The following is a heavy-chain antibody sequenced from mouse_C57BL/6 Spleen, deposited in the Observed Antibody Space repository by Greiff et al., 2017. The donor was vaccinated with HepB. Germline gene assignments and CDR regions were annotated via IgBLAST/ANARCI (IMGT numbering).Heavy chain of an antibody. Sequence: QVHVKQPGAELVKPGASVKLSCKASGYTFTSYWMQWVKQRPGQGLEWIGEIDPSDSYTNYNQKFKGKATLTVDTSSSTAYMQLSSLTSEDSAVYYCARKGNYADAMDYWGQGTSVTVSS. CDR1: GYTFTSYW. V-gene: IGHV1-50*01. CDR2: IDPSDSYT. D-gene: IGHD2-1*01. J-gene: IGHJ4*01. CDR3: ARKGNYADAMDY.